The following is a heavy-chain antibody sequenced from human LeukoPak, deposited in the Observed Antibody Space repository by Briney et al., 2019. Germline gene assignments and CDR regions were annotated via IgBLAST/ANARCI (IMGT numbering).Heavy chain of an antibody. CDR3: ARGVPYASWSGPHYSDY. J-gene: IGHJ4*02. V-gene: IGHV3-7*01. Sequence: PGGSLRLSCAASGFTFSSYAMSWVRQAPGKGLEWVANIKQDGSQKYYADSVKGRFSISRDNAKNSLYLQMNSLRAEDTAVYYCARGVPYASWSGPHYSDYWGQGTLVTVSS. CDR2: IKQDGSQK. CDR1: GFTFSSYA. D-gene: IGHD3-3*01.